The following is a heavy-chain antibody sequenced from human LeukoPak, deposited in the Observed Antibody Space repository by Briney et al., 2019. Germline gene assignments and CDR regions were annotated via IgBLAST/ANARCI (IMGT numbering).Heavy chain of an antibody. CDR1: GGSISSYY. D-gene: IGHD3-10*01. Sequence: SETLSLTCTVSGGSISSYYWSWIRQPPGKGLEWIGYIYYSGSTNYNPSLKSRVTISIDTSKNQFSLKLSSVTAADTAVYYYARGPPYYGSGSYVYYGVDVWGKGTTVTVSS. J-gene: IGHJ6*04. CDR2: IYYSGST. V-gene: IGHV4-59*01. CDR3: ARGPPYYGSGSYVYYGVDV.